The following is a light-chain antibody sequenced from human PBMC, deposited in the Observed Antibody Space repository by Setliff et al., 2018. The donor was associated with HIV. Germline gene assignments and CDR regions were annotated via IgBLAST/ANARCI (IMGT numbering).Light chain of an antibody. J-gene: IGLJ1*01. CDR3: CSYTSTSARV. CDR1: SSDVGSYNL. CDR2: EGN. V-gene: IGLV2-14*02. Sequence: QSVLTQPASVSGSPGQSITISCTGTSSDVGSYNLVSWYQQHPGKAPKLMIYEGNKRPSGVSYRFSGSKSGNTASLTISGLRPEDEGDYFCCSYTSTSARVFGTGTRSPS.